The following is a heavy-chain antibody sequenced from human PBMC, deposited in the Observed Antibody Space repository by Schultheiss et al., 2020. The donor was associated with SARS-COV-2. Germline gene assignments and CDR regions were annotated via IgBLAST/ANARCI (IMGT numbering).Heavy chain of an antibody. CDR1: GYTFTGYY. CDR2: INPNSGGT. CDR3: ARETRITIFGVVPGFDY. J-gene: IGHJ4*02. Sequence: ASVKVSCKASGYTFTGYYMHWVRQAPGQGLEWMGWINPNSGGTNYAQEFQGRVTITRDTSASTAYMELRSLRSDDTAVYYCARETRITIFGVVPGFDYWGQGTLVTVSS. D-gene: IGHD3-3*01. V-gene: IGHV1-2*02.